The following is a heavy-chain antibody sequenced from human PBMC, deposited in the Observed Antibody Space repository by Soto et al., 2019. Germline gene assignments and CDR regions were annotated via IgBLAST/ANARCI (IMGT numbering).Heavy chain of an antibody. CDR3: ARDGGGGCSGGRCYHYGMDV. Sequence: SETLSLTCAVSGYPISSGYYWCWIRQPPGKGLEWIGSIYHSGSTYYNPSLKSRVTISVDTSKNQFSLKLSSVTAADTAVYYCARDGGGGCSGGRCYHYGMDVWGPATPVTVS. D-gene: IGHD2-15*01. V-gene: IGHV4-38-2*02. CDR1: GYPISSGYY. CDR2: IYHSGST. J-gene: IGHJ6*02.